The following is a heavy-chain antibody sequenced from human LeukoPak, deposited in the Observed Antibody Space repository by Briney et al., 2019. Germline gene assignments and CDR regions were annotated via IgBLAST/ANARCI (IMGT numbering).Heavy chain of an antibody. V-gene: IGHV4-59*01. CDR1: DGSITTYY. D-gene: IGHD4-23*01. J-gene: IGHJ2*01. CDR3: VGDLDYRGNSGYFGL. CDR2: IYYSGSA. Sequence: SETLSLTCTISDGSITTYYWSWIRQPPGQGLEWIGYIYYSGSANYNPSLKSRVTMSADASKNQFSLRLSSVTAADTALYYCVGDLDYRGNSGYFGLWGRGTLVTVSS.